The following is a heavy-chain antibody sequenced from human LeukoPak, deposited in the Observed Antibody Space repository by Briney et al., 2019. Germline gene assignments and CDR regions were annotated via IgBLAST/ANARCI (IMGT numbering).Heavy chain of an antibody. CDR2: IYYSGST. J-gene: IGHJ5*02. CDR1: GGSISSYY. D-gene: IGHD6-13*01. V-gene: IGHV4-59*08. Sequence: PSETLSLTCTVSGGSISSYYWSWIRQPPGKGLEWIGYIYYSGSTNYNPSLKSRVTISVDTSKNQFSLKLSSVTAADTAVYHCARHYSSSWSGWFDPWGQGTLVTVSS. CDR3: ARHYSSSWSGWFDP.